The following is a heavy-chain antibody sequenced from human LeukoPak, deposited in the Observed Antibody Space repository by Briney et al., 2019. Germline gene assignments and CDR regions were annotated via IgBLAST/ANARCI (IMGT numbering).Heavy chain of an antibody. Sequence: GGSLRLSCAASDFAFSSYWMNWVRRAPGKGLEWVANINGDGRDTYYVGSVRGRFTISRDNADNSLYLQMHNLRGDDTAVYYCARGVNSAIDWWGQGTLVTVSS. CDR2: INGDGRDT. D-gene: IGHD3-10*01. V-gene: IGHV3-7*01. CDR1: DFAFSSYW. CDR3: ARGVNSAIDW. J-gene: IGHJ4*02.